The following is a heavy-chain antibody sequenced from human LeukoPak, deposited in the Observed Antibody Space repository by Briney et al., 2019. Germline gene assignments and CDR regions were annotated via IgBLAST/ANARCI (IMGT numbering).Heavy chain of an antibody. V-gene: IGHV1-2*02. D-gene: IGHD4-17*01. Sequence: ASVKVSCKASGYTFTGYYMHWVRQAPGQGLEWMGWINPNSGGTNYAQKFQGRVTMTRDTSISTAYMELSRLRSDDTAVYYCARGGYTVTTRYNWFDPWGQGTLVTVSS. CDR1: GYTFTGYY. J-gene: IGHJ5*02. CDR2: INPNSGGT. CDR3: ARGGYTVTTRYNWFDP.